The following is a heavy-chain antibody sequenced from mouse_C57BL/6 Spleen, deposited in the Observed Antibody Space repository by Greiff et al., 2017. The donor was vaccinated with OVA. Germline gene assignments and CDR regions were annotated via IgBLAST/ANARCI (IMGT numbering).Heavy chain of an antibody. CDR3: ARGSTRGYFDY. V-gene: IGHV1-7*01. Sequence: QVQLQQSGAELVKPGASVKLSCKASGYTFTSYWMHWVKQRPGQGLEWIGYINPCGGYTKYNQKFKDKATLTADKSSSTAYMQLSSLTYEDSAVYYGARGSTRGYFDYWGQGTTLTVSA. CDR2: INPCGGYT. CDR1: GYTFTSYW. D-gene: IGHD3-3*01. J-gene: IGHJ2*01.